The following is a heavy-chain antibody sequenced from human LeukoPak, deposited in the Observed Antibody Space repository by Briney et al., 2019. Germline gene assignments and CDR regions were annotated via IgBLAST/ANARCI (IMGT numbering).Heavy chain of an antibody. CDR1: GYTFTSYG. V-gene: IGHV1-18*01. Sequence: ASVKVSCKASGYTFTSYGISWVRQAPGQGLEWMGWISAYNGNTNYAQKLQGRVTMTTDTSTSTAYMELRSLRSDDTAVYYCARDYYGSGPWYYYYYMDVWGKGTTVTVSS. CDR2: ISAYNGNT. J-gene: IGHJ6*03. D-gene: IGHD3-10*01. CDR3: ARDYYGSGPWYYYYYMDV.